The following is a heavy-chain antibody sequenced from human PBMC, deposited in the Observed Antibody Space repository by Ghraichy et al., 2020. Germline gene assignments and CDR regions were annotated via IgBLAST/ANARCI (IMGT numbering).Heavy chain of an antibody. J-gene: IGHJ3*02. V-gene: IGHV1-24*01. CDR2: FDPEDGET. CDR3: ATERCSSTSCYASIDAFDI. CDR1: GYTLTELS. Sequence: ASVKVSCKVSGYTLTELSMHWVRQAPGKGLEWMGGFDPEDGETIYAQKFQGRVTMTEDTSTDTAYMELSSLRSEDTAVYYCATERCSSTSCYASIDAFDIWGQGTMVTVSS. D-gene: IGHD2-2*01.